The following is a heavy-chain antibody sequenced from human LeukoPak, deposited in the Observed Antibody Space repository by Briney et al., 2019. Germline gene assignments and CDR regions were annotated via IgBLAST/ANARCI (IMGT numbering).Heavy chain of an antibody. V-gene: IGHV4-61*01. J-gene: IGHJ4*02. Sequence: SETLSLTCTVSGGSVSSGSYYWSWIRQPPGKGLEWIGYIYYSGSANYNPSLKSRVTISVDTSKNQFSLKLSSVTAADTAVYYCARNSGAFDYWGRGTLVTVSS. CDR2: IYYSGSA. D-gene: IGHD6-19*01. CDR1: GGSVSSGSYY. CDR3: ARNSGAFDY.